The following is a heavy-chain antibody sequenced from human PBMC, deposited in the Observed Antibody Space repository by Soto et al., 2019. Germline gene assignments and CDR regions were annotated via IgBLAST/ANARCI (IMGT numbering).Heavy chain of an antibody. V-gene: IGHV4-4*07. Sequence: SITCPFSGGSISSYYWSWIRQPAGKGLEWIGRMSTCGGTNFNPSLKSRVTMSVDTSKNQFSLRLSSVTAADTAVYYCAGDIVLVPAAAFDYWGQGTLVTVSS. CDR2: MSTCGGT. J-gene: IGHJ4*02. CDR3: AGDIVLVPAAAFDY. CDR1: GGSISSYY. D-gene: IGHD2-2*01.